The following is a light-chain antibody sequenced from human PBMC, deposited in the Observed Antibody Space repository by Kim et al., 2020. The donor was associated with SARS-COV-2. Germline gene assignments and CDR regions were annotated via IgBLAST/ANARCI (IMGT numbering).Light chain of an antibody. J-gene: IGLJ3*02. CDR2: YDS. CDR3: QVWDSSSDHHWV. V-gene: IGLV3-21*04. CDR1: NIGSKS. Sequence: SYELTQPPSVSLAPGKTARITCGGNNIGSKSVHWYQQKPGQAPVLVIYYDSDRPSGIPERFSGSNSGNTATLTISRVEAGDEADYYCQVWDSSSDHHWVF.